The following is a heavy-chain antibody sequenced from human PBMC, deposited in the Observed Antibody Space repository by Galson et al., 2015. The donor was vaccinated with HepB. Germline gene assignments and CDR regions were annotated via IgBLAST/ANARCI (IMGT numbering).Heavy chain of an antibody. Sequence: QVQLQESGPGLVKPSETLSLTCTVSGGSISSYYWSWIRQPPGKGLEWIGYIYYSGSTNYNPSLKSRVTISVDTSKNQFSLKLSSVTAADTAVYYCARGGYSYVIEGWFDPWGQGTLVTVSS. J-gene: IGHJ5*02. D-gene: IGHD5-18*01. V-gene: IGHV4-59*01. CDR1: GGSISSYY. CDR2: IYYSGST. CDR3: ARGGYSYVIEGWFDP.